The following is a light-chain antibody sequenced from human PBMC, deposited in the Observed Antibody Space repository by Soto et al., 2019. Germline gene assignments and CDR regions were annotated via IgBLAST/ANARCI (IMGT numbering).Light chain of an antibody. CDR3: QQCGSSSWT. V-gene: IGKV3-20*01. CDR2: GAS. CDR1: RSVSSSY. J-gene: IGKJ1*01. Sequence: IVLTQSPDTLSLSPGERATLYCRASRSVSSSYLAWYQHKAGQAPRLLISGASNRATDIPDRFSGSESGTDFTLTISRLEPEDFAVYYCQQCGSSSWTFGQGTKVEIK.